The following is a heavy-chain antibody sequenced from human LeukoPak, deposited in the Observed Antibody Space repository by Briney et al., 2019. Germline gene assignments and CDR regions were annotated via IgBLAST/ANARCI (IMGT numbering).Heavy chain of an antibody. CDR3: ARNGHYSLDY. V-gene: IGHV4-59*12. D-gene: IGHD3-10*01. J-gene: IGHJ4*02. Sequence: SETLSLTCTVSGGSISNYCWSWIRQPPGKGLEWIGYIYYSGSTNYNPSLKSRVTISVDTSKNQFSLNLSSVTAADTAVYYCARNGHYSLDYWGQGILVTVSS. CDR2: IYYSGST. CDR1: GGSISNYC.